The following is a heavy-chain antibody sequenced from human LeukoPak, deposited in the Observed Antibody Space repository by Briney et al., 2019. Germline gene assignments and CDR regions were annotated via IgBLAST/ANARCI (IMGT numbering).Heavy chain of an antibody. V-gene: IGHV3-66*01. J-gene: IGHJ4*02. Sequence: GGSLRLSCAASGFTVSSNYMSWVRQAPGKGLEWVSVIYSGGSTYYADSVKGRFTISRDNSKNTLYLQMNSLRAEDTAVYYCARVPPYYYDSSGYLNWGQGTLVTVSS. D-gene: IGHD3-22*01. CDR3: ARVPPYYYDSSGYLN. CDR2: IYSGGST. CDR1: GFTVSSNY.